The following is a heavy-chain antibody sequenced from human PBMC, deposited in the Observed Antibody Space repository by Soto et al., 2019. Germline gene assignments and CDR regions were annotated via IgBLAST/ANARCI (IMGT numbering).Heavy chain of an antibody. J-gene: IGHJ5*02. Sequence: EVQLVESGGGLVQPGGSLRLSCAASGFTFSSYSMNWVRQAPGKGLEWVSYISSSSSTIYYAHSVKGRFTISRDNAKNSLYLRMNSLRAEDTAVYYCARETQWLNWFDPWGQGTLVTVSS. CDR1: GFTFSSYS. D-gene: IGHD6-19*01. CDR3: ARETQWLNWFDP. CDR2: ISSSSSTI. V-gene: IGHV3-48*01.